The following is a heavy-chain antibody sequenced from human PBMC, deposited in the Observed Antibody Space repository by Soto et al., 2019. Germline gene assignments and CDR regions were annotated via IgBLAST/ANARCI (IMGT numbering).Heavy chain of an antibody. CDR2: INSDGSST. J-gene: IGHJ6*02. CDR1: GFTFSSYW. D-gene: IGHD5-12*01. CDR3: ARDKIWLQRYYYYGMDV. Sequence: GGSLRLSCAASGFTFSSYWMHWVRQAPGKGLVWVSRINSDGSSTSYADSVKGRFTISRDNAKNTLYLQMNSLRAEDTAVYYCARDKIWLQRYYYYGMDVWGQGTTVTVYS. V-gene: IGHV3-74*01.